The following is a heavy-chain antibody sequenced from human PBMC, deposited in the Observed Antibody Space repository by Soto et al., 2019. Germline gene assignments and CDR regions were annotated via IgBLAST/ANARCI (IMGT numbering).Heavy chain of an antibody. CDR1: GGSISSYY. J-gene: IGHJ4*02. CDR3: ARRFGRNFDY. CDR2: IYYSGST. Sequence: QVQLQESGPELVKPSETLSLTCTVSGGSISSYYWSWIRQPPGKGLEWIGYIYYSGSTNYNPSLKSRVTISVYTSKNQFSLKLSSVTAADTAVYYCARRFGRNFDYWGQGTLVTVSS. D-gene: IGHD3-16*01. V-gene: IGHV4-59*08.